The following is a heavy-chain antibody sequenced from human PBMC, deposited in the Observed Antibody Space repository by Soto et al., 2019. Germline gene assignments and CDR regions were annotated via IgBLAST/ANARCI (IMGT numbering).Heavy chain of an antibody. CDR1: GFTFSSYA. J-gene: IGHJ3*02. CDR3: AKDFSEWSGPFDAFDI. V-gene: IGHV3-23*01. Sequence: PGGSLRLSCAASGFTFSSYAMSWVRQAPGKGLEWVSAISGSGGSTYYADSVKGRFTISRDNSKNTLYLQMNSLRAEDTAVYYCAKDFSEWSGPFDAFDIWGQGTMVTVSS. D-gene: IGHD3-3*01. CDR2: ISGSGGST.